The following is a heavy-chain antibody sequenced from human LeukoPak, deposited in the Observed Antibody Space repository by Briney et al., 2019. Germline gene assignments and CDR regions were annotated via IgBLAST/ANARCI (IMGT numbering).Heavy chain of an antibody. CDR1: GGSISSYY. CDR3: ARGRGDFDY. D-gene: IGHD3-16*01. J-gene: IGHJ4*02. CDR2: IYYSGST. V-gene: IGHV4-59*01. Sequence: SETLSLTCTVSGGSISSYYWSWIRQPPGKGLEWIGYIYYSGSTNYNPSLKSRVTISVDTSKNRLSLKLSSVTAADTAVYYCARGRGDFDYWGQGTLVTVSS.